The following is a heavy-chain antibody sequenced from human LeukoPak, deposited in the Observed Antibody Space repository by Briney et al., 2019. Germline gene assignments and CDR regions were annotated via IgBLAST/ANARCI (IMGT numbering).Heavy chain of an antibody. J-gene: IGHJ6*03. D-gene: IGHD3-22*01. CDR3: ARGAGYWTAGPTGRLYYYYMDV. V-gene: IGHV4-4*07. Sequence: PSETLSLTCTVSGGSISSYYWSWIRQPAGKGLEWIGRIYTSGSTNYNPSLKSRVTMSVDTSKNQFSLKLSSVTAADTAVYYCARGAGYWTAGPTGRLYYYYMDVWGKGTTVTVSS. CDR2: IYTSGST. CDR1: GGSISSYY.